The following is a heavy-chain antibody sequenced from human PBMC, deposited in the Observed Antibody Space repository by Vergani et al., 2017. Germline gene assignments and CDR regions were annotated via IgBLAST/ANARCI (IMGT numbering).Heavy chain of an antibody. CDR2: IYHSGST. CDR3: AGENYYDSSGLEFDY. Sequence: QVQLQESGPGLVKPSGTLSLTCAVSGGSISSSNWWSWVRQPPGKGLEWIGEIYHSGSTNYNPSLKSRVTISVDKSKNQFSLKLSSVTAADTAVYYCAGENYYDSSGLEFDYWGQGTLVTVSS. V-gene: IGHV4-4*02. D-gene: IGHD3-22*01. CDR1: GGSISSSNW. J-gene: IGHJ4*02.